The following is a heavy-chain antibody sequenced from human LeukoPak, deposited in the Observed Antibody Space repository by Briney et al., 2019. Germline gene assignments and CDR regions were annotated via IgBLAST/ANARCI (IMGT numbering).Heavy chain of an antibody. D-gene: IGHD4-17*01. CDR2: ISGSGGST. CDR3: AKNLKAKGAVTTYGMDV. Sequence: PGGSLRLSCAASGFTVSSSYAMSWVRQAPGKGLEWVSAISGSGGSTYYADSVKGRFTISRDNSKNTLYLQMNSLRAEDAAVYYCAKNLKAKGAVTTYGMDVWGQGTTVTVSS. V-gene: IGHV3-23*01. J-gene: IGHJ6*02. CDR1: GFTVSSSYA.